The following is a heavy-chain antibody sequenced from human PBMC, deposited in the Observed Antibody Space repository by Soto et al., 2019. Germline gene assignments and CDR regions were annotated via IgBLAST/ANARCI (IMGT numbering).Heavy chain of an antibody. V-gene: IGHV3-21*01. D-gene: IGHD3-22*01. CDR1: GFTFSSYS. CDR3: ARLTSYDSSGDYCY. Sequence: EVQLVESGGGLVKPGGSLRLSCAASGFTFSSYSMNWVRQAPGKGLEWVSSISSSSSYIYYADSVKGRFTISRDNAKNSLFLQMNSLRAEDTAVYYCARLTSYDSSGDYCYWGQGTLVTVSS. CDR2: ISSSSSYI. J-gene: IGHJ4*02.